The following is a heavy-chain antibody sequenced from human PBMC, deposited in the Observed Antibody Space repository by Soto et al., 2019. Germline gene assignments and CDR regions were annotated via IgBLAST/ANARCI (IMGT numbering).Heavy chain of an antibody. D-gene: IGHD6-19*01. Sequence: GGSLRLSCAASGFTFSSYAMSWVRQAPGKGLEWVSAISGSGGSTYYADSVKGRFTNSRDNSKNTLYLQMNSLRAEDTAVYYCANVIAVAEGSFDYWGQGTLVTVSS. CDR1: GFTFSSYA. V-gene: IGHV3-23*01. CDR2: ISGSGGST. CDR3: ANVIAVAEGSFDY. J-gene: IGHJ4*02.